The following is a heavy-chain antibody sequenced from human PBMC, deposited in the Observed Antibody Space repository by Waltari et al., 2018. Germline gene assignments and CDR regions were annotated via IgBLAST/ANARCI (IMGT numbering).Heavy chain of an antibody. D-gene: IGHD2-15*01. CDR2: IYYSGST. CDR3: ARLPISLGVGSVFDI. J-gene: IGHJ3*02. CDR1: GGSISSSTYY. V-gene: IGHV4-39*01. Sequence: QMQLQESGPGLVKPSEPLSLTCTVSGGSISSSTYYWGWIRHPPGKGLKWIGNIYYSGSTYYKPSLKSRLTISVDTSKNQFSLNLRSVTAADTAVYYCARLPISLGVGSVFDIWGQGTMVTVSS.